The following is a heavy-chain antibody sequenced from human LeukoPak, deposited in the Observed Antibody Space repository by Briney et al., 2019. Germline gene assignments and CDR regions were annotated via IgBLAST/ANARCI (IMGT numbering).Heavy chain of an antibody. CDR2: ISWNSGSI. CDR1: GFTFDDYA. D-gene: IGHD3-10*01. J-gene: IGHJ3*02. V-gene: IGHV3-9*01. Sequence: GGFLRLSCAASGFTFDDYAMHWVRQAPGKGLEWVSGISWNSGSIGYADSVKGRFTISRDNAKNSLYLQMNSLRAEDTALYYCAKDSDPNYYGSGSYYYTRGAFDIWGQGTMVTVSS. CDR3: AKDSDPNYYGSGSYYYTRGAFDI.